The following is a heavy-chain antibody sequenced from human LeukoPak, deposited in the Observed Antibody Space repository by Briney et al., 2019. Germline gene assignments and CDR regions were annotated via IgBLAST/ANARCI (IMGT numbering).Heavy chain of an antibody. Sequence: KPSETLSLTCAVYGGSFSGYYWSWIRQPPGKGLEWIGEINHSGSTNYNPSLKSRVTISVDTSKNQFSLKLSSVTAADTAVYYCASTVATGPSSGLDYWGQGTLVTVSS. V-gene: IGHV4-34*01. J-gene: IGHJ4*02. D-gene: IGHD6-19*01. CDR3: ASTVATGPSSGLDY. CDR2: INHSGST. CDR1: GGSFSGYY.